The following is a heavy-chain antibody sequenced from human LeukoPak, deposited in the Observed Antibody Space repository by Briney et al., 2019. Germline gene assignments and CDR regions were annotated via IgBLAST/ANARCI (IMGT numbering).Heavy chain of an antibody. CDR1: GYTFTNYG. D-gene: IGHD3-22*01. Sequence: GASVKVSCKASGYTFTNYGISWVRQAPGQGLEWMGWINPNSGGTNYAQKFQGWVTMTRDTSISTAYMELSRLRSDDTAVYYCARDNSGYFDYWGQGTLVTVSS. V-gene: IGHV1-2*04. CDR2: INPNSGGT. J-gene: IGHJ4*02. CDR3: ARDNSGYFDY.